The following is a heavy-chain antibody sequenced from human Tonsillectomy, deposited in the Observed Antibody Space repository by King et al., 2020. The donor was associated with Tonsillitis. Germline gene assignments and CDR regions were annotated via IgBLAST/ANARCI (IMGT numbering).Heavy chain of an antibody. Sequence: EQLVQSGAEVKKPGASVKVSCKASGYTFTGYYMQWVRQAPGQGLEWMGWINPNSGGTNNAQKFQGRVTMTWDTSISTAYMELSRLRSDDTAVYYCARGVGSWYSSGWYYFDYWGQGTLVTVSS. CDR2: INPNSGGT. CDR3: ARGVGSWYSSGWYYFDY. CDR1: GYTFTGYY. D-gene: IGHD6-19*01. J-gene: IGHJ4*02. V-gene: IGHV1-2*02.